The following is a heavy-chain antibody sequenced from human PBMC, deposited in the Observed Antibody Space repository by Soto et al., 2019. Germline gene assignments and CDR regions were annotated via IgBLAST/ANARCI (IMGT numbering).Heavy chain of an antibody. CDR2: IYNSGGT. J-gene: IGHJ6*02. CDR3: ARDRSSSSGFWYYYYGMDV. D-gene: IGHD6-6*01. V-gene: IGHV4-61*03. Sequence: SETLALTCTVSGDSGSSGSFYWTWIRQPPGKALEWIGYIYNSGGTNYNPSLKSRVAIAVDTSKNHFSLKLSSVTAADTAVYYCARDRSSSSGFWYYYYGMDVWGQGTTVTVSS. CDR1: GDSGSSGSFY.